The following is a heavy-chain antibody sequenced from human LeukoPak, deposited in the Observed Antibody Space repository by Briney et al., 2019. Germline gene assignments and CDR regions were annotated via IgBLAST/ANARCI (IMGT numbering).Heavy chain of an antibody. CDR1: GFTFDDYA. D-gene: IGHD6-19*01. V-gene: IGHV3-9*01. CDR3: AKLSKSLSVAGLIDY. Sequence: PGGSLRLSCAASGFTFDDYAMHWVRQAPGKGLEWVSGISWNSGSIGYADSVKGRFTISRDNAKNSLYLQMNSLRAEDTALYYCAKLSKSLSVAGLIDYWGQGTLVTVSS. CDR2: ISWNSGSI. J-gene: IGHJ4*02.